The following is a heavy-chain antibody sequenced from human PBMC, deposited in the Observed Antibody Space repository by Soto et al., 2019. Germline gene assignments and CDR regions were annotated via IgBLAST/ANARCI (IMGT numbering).Heavy chain of an antibody. CDR1: GGTFSSYT. D-gene: IGHD6-13*01. Sequence: QVQLVQSGAEVKKPGSSVKVSCKASGGTFSSYTISWVRQAPGQGLEWMGRIIPILGIANYAQKFQGRVTITXVKLTXXAYMELSSLRSEDTAVYYCARDPPYSSSSVGWFDPWGQGTLVTVSS. V-gene: IGHV1-69*08. J-gene: IGHJ5*02. CDR3: ARDPPYSSSSVGWFDP. CDR2: IIPILGIA.